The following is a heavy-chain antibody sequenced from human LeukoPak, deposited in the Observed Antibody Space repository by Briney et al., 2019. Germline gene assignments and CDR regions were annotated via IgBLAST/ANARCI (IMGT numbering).Heavy chain of an antibody. CDR2: TIPIFGTA. J-gene: IGHJ1*01. Sequence: ASVKVSCKASGGTFSSYAISWVRQAPGQGLEWMGGTIPIFGTANYAQKFQGRVTITADESTSTAYMELSSLRSEDTAVYYCAYLPLPYGSGSYSPAEYFQHWGQGTLVTVSS. V-gene: IGHV1-69*13. CDR3: AYLPLPYGSGSYSPAEYFQH. CDR1: GGTFSSYA. D-gene: IGHD3-10*01.